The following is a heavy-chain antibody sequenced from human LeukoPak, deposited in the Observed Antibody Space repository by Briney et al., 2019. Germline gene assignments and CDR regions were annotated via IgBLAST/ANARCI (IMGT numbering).Heavy chain of an antibody. J-gene: IGHJ3*02. V-gene: IGHV3-7*03. CDR2: IKQDGSEK. D-gene: IGHD6-13*01. CDR1: GFTFSSYW. CDR3: ARIGGQNARQQLANAFDI. Sequence: QPGGSLRLSCAASGFTFSSYWMSWVRQAPGKGLEWVANIKQDGSEKYYVDSVKGRFTISRDNAKNSLYLQMNSLRAEDTALYYCARIGGQNARQQLANAFDIWGQGTMVTVSS.